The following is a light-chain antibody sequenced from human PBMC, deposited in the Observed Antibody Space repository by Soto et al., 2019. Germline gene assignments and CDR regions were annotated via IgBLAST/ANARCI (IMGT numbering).Light chain of an antibody. CDR2: GNS. Sequence: QSVLTQPPSVSGAPGQRVTISCTGSSSNIGAGCDVHWYQQLPGTAPKLLIYGNSNRPSGVPDRFSGSKSGTSASLAITGLQAEGEADYYCQSYDSSLSVWVFGGGTKLTVL. V-gene: IGLV1-40*01. J-gene: IGLJ3*02. CDR1: SSNIGAGCD. CDR3: QSYDSSLSVWV.